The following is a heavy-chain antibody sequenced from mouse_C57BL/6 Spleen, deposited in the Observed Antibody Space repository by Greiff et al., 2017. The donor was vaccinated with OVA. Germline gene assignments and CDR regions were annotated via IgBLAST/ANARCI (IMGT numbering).Heavy chain of an antibody. Sequence: VQLQQSGPELVKPGASVTIPCKASGYTFTDYNMDWVKQSHGKSLEWIGDINPNNGGTIYNQKFKGKATLTVDKSSSTAYMELRSLTSEDTAVYYCARLVYAMDYWGQGTSVTVSS. J-gene: IGHJ4*01. CDR1: GYTFTDYN. CDR2: INPNNGGT. V-gene: IGHV1-18*01. D-gene: IGHD2-2*01. CDR3: ARLVYAMDY.